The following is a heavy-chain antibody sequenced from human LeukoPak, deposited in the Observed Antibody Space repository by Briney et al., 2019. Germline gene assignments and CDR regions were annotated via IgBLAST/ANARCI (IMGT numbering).Heavy chain of an antibody. CDR1: GFTFSSHS. J-gene: IGHJ6*04. V-gene: IGHV3-48*01. Sequence: GWALRLSCAACGFTFSSHSMNWVRQAPGKGLEGVSYVISSSSTIYYADSVKGRFTISRDNAKNSLYLQMNSLRADDTAVYYCARAVGHGSGSPRMDVWGNGTTVTVSS. D-gene: IGHD3-10*01. CDR3: ARAVGHGSGSPRMDV. CDR2: VISSSSTI.